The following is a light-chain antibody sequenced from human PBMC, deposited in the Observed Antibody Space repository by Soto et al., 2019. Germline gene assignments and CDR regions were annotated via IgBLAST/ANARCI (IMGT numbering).Light chain of an antibody. Sequence: EIVMTQSPATLSVPPGDRATLSCRASESVRSNLAWYQQKPGQAPRLLIYGASIRAADIAARFSGSGSGTEFTLTISTLQSQDFAIYYCQQYYDWPTITFGQGTRLE. CDR1: ESVRSN. CDR3: QQYYDWPTIT. CDR2: GAS. V-gene: IGKV3-15*01. J-gene: IGKJ5*01.